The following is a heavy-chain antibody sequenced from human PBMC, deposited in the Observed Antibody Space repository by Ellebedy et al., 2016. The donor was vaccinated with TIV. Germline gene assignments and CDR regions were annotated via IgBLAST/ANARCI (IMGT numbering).Heavy chain of an antibody. J-gene: IGHJ4*02. Sequence: SLKISCAASGFTFDDYAMHWVRQAPGKGLEWVSGISWNSGSIGYADSVKGRFTISRDNAKNSLYLQMNILRAEDTALYYCAKVDYSSGYYGAFDYWGQGTLVTVSS. V-gene: IGHV3-9*01. D-gene: IGHD3-22*01. CDR1: GFTFDDYA. CDR2: ISWNSGSI. CDR3: AKVDYSSGYYGAFDY.